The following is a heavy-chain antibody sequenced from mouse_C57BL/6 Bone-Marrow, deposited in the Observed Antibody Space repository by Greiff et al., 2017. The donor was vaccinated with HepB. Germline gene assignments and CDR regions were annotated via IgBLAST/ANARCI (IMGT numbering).Heavy chain of an antibody. Sequence: QVQLQQPGAELVKPGASVKVSCKASGYTFTSYWMHWVKQRPGQGLEWIGRIHPSDSDPTYNQKFKGKATLTVDKSSSTAYMQRSSLTSEDSAVYYCAIKLGADGGQGTLVTVSA. CDR2: IHPSDSDP. D-gene: IGHD3-3*01. CDR1: GYTFTSYW. CDR3: AIKLGAD. J-gene: IGHJ3*01. V-gene: IGHV1-74*01.